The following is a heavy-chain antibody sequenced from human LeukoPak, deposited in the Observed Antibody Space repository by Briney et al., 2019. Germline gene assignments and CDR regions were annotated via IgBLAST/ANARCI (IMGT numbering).Heavy chain of an antibody. V-gene: IGHV3-21*01. CDR3: ARGGYGDYKYYFDY. CDR2: ISSSSSYI. D-gene: IGHD4-17*01. CDR1: GFSFSSYS. Sequence: GGSLRLSCAASGFSFSSYSMNWVRQAPGKGLEWVSSISSSSSYIYYADSVKGRFTISRDNAKNSLYLQMNSLRAEDTAVYYCARGGYGDYKYYFDYWGQGTLVTVSS. J-gene: IGHJ4*02.